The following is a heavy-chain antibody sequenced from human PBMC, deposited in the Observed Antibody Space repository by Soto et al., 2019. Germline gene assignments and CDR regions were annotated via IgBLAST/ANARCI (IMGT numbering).Heavy chain of an antibody. Sequence: EVQLLESGGDLVQPGGSLRLSCAASGFSFSSYAMSWVRQAPGKGLEWVSVISGSGGSTYYADSVKGRFTISRDNSQNTLYLQMYSLRAEDTAVYYCAKIRPAGIQRPCEYWGQGTLVTVSS. D-gene: IGHD3-10*01. CDR3: AKIRPAGIQRPCEY. V-gene: IGHV3-23*01. J-gene: IGHJ4*02. CDR1: GFSFSSYA. CDR2: ISGSGGST.